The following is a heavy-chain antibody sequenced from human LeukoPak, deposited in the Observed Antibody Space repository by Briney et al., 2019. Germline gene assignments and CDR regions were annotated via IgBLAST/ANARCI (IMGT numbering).Heavy chain of an antibody. D-gene: IGHD6-13*01. J-gene: IGHJ4*02. CDR2: IIPIFGTA. V-gene: IGHV1-69*13. Sequence: GASVKVSCKASGGTFSSYAISWVRQAPGQGLEWMGGIIPIFGTANYAQKFQGRVTITADESTSTAYMELSSLRSEDTAVYYCARETQRSGGAAAAAYYFDYWGQGTLVTVSS. CDR3: ARETQRSGGAAAAAYYFDY. CDR1: GGTFSSYA.